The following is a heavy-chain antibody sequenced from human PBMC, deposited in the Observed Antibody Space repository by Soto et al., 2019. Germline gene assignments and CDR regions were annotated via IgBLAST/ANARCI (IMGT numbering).Heavy chain of an antibody. D-gene: IGHD4-4*01. CDR3: ATPSNLGVDY. CDR1: GGTFSSYT. V-gene: IGHV1-69*02. Sequence: SVTVSCKASGGTFSSYTIIWVRQAPGQGLEWMGRIIPILGIANYAQKFQGRVTITADKSTSTAYMELSSLRSEDTAVYYCATPSNLGVDYWGQGTLVTVSS. CDR2: IIPILGIA. J-gene: IGHJ4*02.